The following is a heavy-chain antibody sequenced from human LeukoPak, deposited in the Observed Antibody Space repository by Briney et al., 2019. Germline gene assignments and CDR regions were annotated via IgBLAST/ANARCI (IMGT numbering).Heavy chain of an antibody. CDR2: INHSGST. Sequence: SETLSLTCAVYGGSFSGYYWSWIRQPPGKGLEWIGEINHSGSTNYNPSLKSRVTISVDTSKNQFSLKLSSVTAADTAVYYCARLELGQKHFDYWGQGTLVTVSP. CDR3: ARLELGQKHFDY. D-gene: IGHD1/OR15-1a*01. CDR1: GGSFSGYY. V-gene: IGHV4-34*01. J-gene: IGHJ4*02.